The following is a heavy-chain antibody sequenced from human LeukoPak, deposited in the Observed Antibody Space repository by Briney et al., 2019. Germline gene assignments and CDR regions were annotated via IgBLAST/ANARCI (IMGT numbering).Heavy chain of an antibody. CDR2: ISAGNGNT. V-gene: IGHV1-3*01. D-gene: IGHD6-13*01. CDR3: ARGGIAAGFDY. J-gene: IGHJ4*02. CDR1: GYTFTSYA. Sequence: ASVKVSCKASGYTFTSYAMHWVRQAPGQRLEWMGWISAGNGNTKYSQKFQGRVTITRDTSASTAYMELSSPRSEDTAVYYCARGGIAAGFDYWGQGTLVTVSS.